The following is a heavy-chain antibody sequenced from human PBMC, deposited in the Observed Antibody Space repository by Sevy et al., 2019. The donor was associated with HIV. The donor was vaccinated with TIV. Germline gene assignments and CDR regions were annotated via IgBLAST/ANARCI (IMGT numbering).Heavy chain of an antibody. J-gene: IGHJ4*02. CDR3: ARYYYDSSGYYYDY. V-gene: IGHV4-30-4*01. Sequence: SETLSLTCTVSGGSISSGDYYWSWIRQPPGKGLEWIGYIYYSGSTYYNPSLKSRFTISVDTSKNQFSLKLSSVTAADTAVYYCARYYYDSSGYYYDYWGQGTLVTVSS. CDR1: GGSISSGDYY. CDR2: IYYSGST. D-gene: IGHD3-22*01.